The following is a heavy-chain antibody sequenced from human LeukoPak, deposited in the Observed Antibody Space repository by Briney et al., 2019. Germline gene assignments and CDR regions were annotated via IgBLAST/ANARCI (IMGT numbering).Heavy chain of an antibody. J-gene: IGHJ4*02. V-gene: IGHV3-74*01. CDR1: GNYW. Sequence: GGSLRLSCAASGNYWMHWVRQAPGKGLVWVSHINSDGSWTSYADSVKGRFTISKDNAKNTVYLQMNSLRAEDTAVYYCARKAVVGATTGLDYWGQGTLVTVSS. CDR3: ARKAVVGATTGLDY. CDR2: INSDGSWT. D-gene: IGHD1-26*01.